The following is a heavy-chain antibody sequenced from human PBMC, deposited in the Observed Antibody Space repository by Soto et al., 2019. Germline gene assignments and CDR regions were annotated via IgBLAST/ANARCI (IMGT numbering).Heavy chain of an antibody. CDR1: GFSVGRLF. J-gene: IGHJ4*02. CDR3: ARDIFGGSYDFWH. Sequence: GGSLRLSCTASGFSVGRLFMTWVRQAPGKGLEWVSVLSSDDNTYYADSVKGRFTISSDISKNTLFLEMNSLRAEDTAAYHCARDIFGGSYDFWHGGQGTLVTVSS. D-gene: IGHD3-3*01. V-gene: IGHV3-66*01. CDR2: LSSDDNT.